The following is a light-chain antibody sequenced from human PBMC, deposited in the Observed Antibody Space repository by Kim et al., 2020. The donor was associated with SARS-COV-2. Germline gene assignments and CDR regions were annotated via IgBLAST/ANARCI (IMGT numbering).Light chain of an antibody. CDR3: QSYDSSLSAWV. J-gene: IGLJ3*02. CDR2: GNS. V-gene: IGLV1-40*01. CDR1: SSNIGAGYD. Sequence: QSVLTQPPSVSGAPAQRVTISCTGSSSNIGAGYDVHWYQQLPGTAPKLLIYGNSNRPSGVPDRVSGSKSGTSASLAITGLQAEDEADYYCQSYDSSLSAWVFGGGTQLTVL.